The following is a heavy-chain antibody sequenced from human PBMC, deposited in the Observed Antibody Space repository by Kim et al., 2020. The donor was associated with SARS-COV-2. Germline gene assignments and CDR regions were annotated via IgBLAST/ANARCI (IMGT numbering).Heavy chain of an antibody. Sequence: GKGRFTISRDNRKNSLYLQMNSLRTEDTALYYCAKGGIAAAGGYYYGMDVWGQGTTVTVSS. J-gene: IGHJ6*02. D-gene: IGHD6-13*01. V-gene: IGHV3-43*01. CDR3: AKGGIAAAGGYYYGMDV.